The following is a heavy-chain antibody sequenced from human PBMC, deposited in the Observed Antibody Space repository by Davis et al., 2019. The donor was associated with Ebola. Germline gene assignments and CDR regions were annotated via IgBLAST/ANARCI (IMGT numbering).Heavy chain of an antibody. Sequence: SVPVSRQASRCTFRSYTITRLRQVPGQGLEWLGWVIPVFGTTNYAQKFQGRVTLTADESTSTAYMELTNLRSDDTAVYYCAREVGETKLDQWGQGTLVTVSS. CDR3: AREVGETKLDQ. CDR1: RCTFRSYT. V-gene: IGHV1-69*13. J-gene: IGHJ4*02. D-gene: IGHD1-26*01. CDR2: VIPVFGTT.